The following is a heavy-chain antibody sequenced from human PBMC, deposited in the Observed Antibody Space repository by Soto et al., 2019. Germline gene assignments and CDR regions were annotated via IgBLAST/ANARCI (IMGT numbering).Heavy chain of an antibody. J-gene: IGHJ4*02. V-gene: IGHV1-69*08. CDR3: ARDGVVTPGY. D-gene: IGHD2-21*02. Sequence: QVQLVQSGAEVKKPGSSVKVSCKASGGTFSSYTISWVRQAPGQGLEWMGRIIPILGIANYAQKFQGRVTINXDKSTSTAYMELSSLRSEDTAVYYCARDGVVTPGYWGQGTLVTVSS. CDR2: IIPILGIA. CDR1: GGTFSSYT.